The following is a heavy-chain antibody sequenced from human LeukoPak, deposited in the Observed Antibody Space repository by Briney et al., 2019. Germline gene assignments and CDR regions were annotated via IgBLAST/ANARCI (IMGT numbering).Heavy chain of an antibody. J-gene: IGHJ4*02. V-gene: IGHV3-20*04. Sequence: PGGSLRLSCAASGFAFDDYGMSWVRQAPGKGLEWVSGINWNGGSTGYADSVKGRFTISRDNAKNSLYLQMNSLRAEDTALYYCARGPHYYDSSGYSGPFDYWGQGTLVTVSS. CDR3: ARGPHYYDSSGYSGPFDY. CDR1: GFAFDDYG. CDR2: INWNGGST. D-gene: IGHD3-22*01.